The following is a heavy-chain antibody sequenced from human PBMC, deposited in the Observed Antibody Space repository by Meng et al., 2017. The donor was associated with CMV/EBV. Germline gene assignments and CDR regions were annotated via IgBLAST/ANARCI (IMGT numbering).Heavy chain of an antibody. Sequence: GEYLKISCAASGFTFSDYYMSRIRQAPGKGLEWVSYISSSGSTIYYADSVKGRFTISRDNAKNSLYLQMNSLRAEDTAVYYCARDGAYITGTTSYYYGMDVWGQGTTVTVSS. CDR3: ARDGAYITGTTSYYYGMDV. V-gene: IGHV3-11*01. CDR2: ISSSGSTI. J-gene: IGHJ6*02. CDR1: GFTFSDYY. D-gene: IGHD1-20*01.